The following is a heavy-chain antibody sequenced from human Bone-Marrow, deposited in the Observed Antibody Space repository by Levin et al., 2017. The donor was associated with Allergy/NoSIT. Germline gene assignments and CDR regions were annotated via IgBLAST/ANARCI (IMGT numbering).Heavy chain of an antibody. CDR3: SRRPHYYDSSGYYGSHAFDI. CDR2: ISPNSGGT. V-gene: IGHV1-2*02. Sequence: ASVKVSCKASGYSFTGFYLHWIRQAPRQGLEWMGWISPNSGGTNYAQKFQGRVTMSRDTSISTAYMELSRRRSDDTAVYYCSRRPHYYDSSGYYGSHAFDIWGQGTMVTVSS. J-gene: IGHJ3*02. CDR1: GYSFTGFY. D-gene: IGHD3-22*01.